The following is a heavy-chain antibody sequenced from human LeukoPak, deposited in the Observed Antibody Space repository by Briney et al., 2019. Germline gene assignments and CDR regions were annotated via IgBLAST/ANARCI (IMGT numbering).Heavy chain of an antibody. J-gene: IGHJ4*02. CDR3: AKATIFGVVTMYFDY. D-gene: IGHD3-3*01. V-gene: IGHV3-23*01. CDR2: ISGSGGST. CDR1: GFTFSSYA. Sequence: GGSLRLSCAASGFTFSSYAMSWVRQAPGKGLEWVSAISGSGGSTYYADSVKGRFTIPRDNSKNTLYLQMNSLRAEDTAVYYCAKATIFGVVTMYFDYWGQGTLVTVSS.